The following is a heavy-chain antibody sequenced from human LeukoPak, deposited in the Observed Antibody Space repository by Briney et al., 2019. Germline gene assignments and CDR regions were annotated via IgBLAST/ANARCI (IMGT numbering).Heavy chain of an antibody. D-gene: IGHD6-13*01. V-gene: IGHV5-51*01. J-gene: IGHJ4*02. CDR3: ALSSGFIAAAGTDY. Sequence: GASLKISCKGSGYFFTSYWIGWVRQMPGKGLEWMGIIYPGDSDTRYSPSFQGQVTISADKSISTAYLQWNSLKASDAAMYYCALSSGFIAAAGTDYWGQGTLVTVSS. CDR2: IYPGDSDT. CDR1: GYFFTSYW.